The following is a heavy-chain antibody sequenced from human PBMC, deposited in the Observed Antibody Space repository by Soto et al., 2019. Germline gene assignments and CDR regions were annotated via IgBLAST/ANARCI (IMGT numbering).Heavy chain of an antibody. CDR1: GGTFSSYT. CDR3: ARSRYGDYSTYFGY. CDR2: IIPILGIA. J-gene: IGHJ4*02. V-gene: IGHV1-69*02. Sequence: QVQLVQSGAEVKKPGSSVKVSCKASGGTFSSYTISWVRQAPGQGLEWMGRIIPILGIANYAQKFQGRVTITADKSTSTAYMELSSMRSEDTAVYYCARSRYGDYSTYFGYWGQGTLVTVSS. D-gene: IGHD4-17*01.